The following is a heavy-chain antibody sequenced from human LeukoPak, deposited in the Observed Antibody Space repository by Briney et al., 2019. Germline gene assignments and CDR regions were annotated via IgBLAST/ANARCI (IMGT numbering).Heavy chain of an antibody. J-gene: IGHJ4*02. Sequence: SETLSLTCAVYGGSFSGYYWSWIRQPPGKGLEWIGEINHSGSTNYNPSLKSRVTISVDTSKNQFSLKLSSVTAADTAVYYCARGPCSSTSCDYFDYWGQGTLATVSS. CDR2: INHSGST. V-gene: IGHV4-34*01. D-gene: IGHD2-2*01. CDR1: GGSFSGYY. CDR3: ARGPCSSTSCDYFDY.